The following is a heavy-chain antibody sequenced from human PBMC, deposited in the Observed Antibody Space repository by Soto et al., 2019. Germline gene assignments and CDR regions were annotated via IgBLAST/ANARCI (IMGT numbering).Heavy chain of an antibody. V-gene: IGHV4-59*12. J-gene: IGHJ4*02. CDR3: ARAPIGPYDFWSGYSYYFDY. CDR1: GGSISSYY. CDR2: IYYSGST. Sequence: SETLSLTCTVSGGSISSYYWSWIRQPPGKGLEWIGYIYYSGSTNYNPSLKSRVTISVDTSKNQFSLKLSSVTAADTAVYYCARAPIGPYDFWSGYSYYFDYWGQGTLVTVSS. D-gene: IGHD3-3*01.